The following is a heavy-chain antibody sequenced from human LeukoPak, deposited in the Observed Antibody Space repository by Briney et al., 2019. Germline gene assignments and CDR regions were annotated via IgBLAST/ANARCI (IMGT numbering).Heavy chain of an antibody. CDR3: ARGTTHYDFWSGYYFDY. D-gene: IGHD3-3*01. CDR2: ISAYNGNT. CDR1: GYTFTSYG. J-gene: IGHJ4*02. V-gene: IGHV1-18*01. Sequence: GASVKVSCKASGYTFTSYGISWVRQAPGQGLEWMGWISAYNGNTNYAQKLQGRVTMPTDTSTSTAYMELRSLRSDDTAVYYCARGTTHYDFWSGYYFDYWGQGTLVTVSS.